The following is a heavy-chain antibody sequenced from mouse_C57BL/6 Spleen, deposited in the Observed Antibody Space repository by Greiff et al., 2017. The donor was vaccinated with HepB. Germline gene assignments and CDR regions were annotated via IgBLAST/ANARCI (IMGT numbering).Heavy chain of an antibody. Sequence: QVQLQQSGAELARPGASVKLSCKASGYTFTSYGISWVKQRTGQGLEWIGEIYPRSGNTYYNEKFKGKATLTADKSSRTAYMELRSLTSEDSAVYFCARWGFITTVVDYWGQGTTLTVSS. CDR3: ARWGFITTVVDY. V-gene: IGHV1-81*01. CDR2: IYPRSGNT. D-gene: IGHD1-1*01. CDR1: GYTFTSYG. J-gene: IGHJ2*01.